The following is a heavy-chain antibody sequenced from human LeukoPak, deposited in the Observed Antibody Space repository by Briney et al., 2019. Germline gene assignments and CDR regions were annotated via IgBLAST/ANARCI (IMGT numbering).Heavy chain of an antibody. V-gene: IGHV4-39*07. J-gene: IGHJ4*02. D-gene: IGHD2-15*01. CDR1: GGSISSSSYY. CDR2: IYYSGST. Sequence: SETLSLTCTVSGGSISSSSYYRGWIRQPPGKGLEWIGSIYYSGSTNYNPSLKSRVTISVDMSKDQFSLNLSSVTAADTAVYYCARVAAKTVDYWGQGTLVTVSS. CDR3: ARVAAKTVDY.